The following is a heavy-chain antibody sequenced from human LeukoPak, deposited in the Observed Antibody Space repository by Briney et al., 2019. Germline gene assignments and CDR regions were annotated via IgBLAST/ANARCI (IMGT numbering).Heavy chain of an antibody. D-gene: IGHD3-10*01. V-gene: IGHV3-7*01. CDR3: ARALWSGPVYYGMDV. CDR1: GFTFSDYW. Sequence: RPGGSLRLSCAASGFTFSDYWMSWVRQAPGKGLEWVANIKQDGTEKNYLDSVKGRFILSRDNAKNSLYLQMNSLRAEDTAVYYCARALWSGPVYYGMDVWGQGTTVTVSS. J-gene: IGHJ6*02. CDR2: IKQDGTEK.